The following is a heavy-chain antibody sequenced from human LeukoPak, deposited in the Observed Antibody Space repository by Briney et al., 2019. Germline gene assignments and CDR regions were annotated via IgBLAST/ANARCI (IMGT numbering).Heavy chain of an antibody. J-gene: IGHJ6*02. Sequence: GASVKVSCKASGYTFTGYYMHWVRQAPGQGLEWMGWINPNSGGTNYAQKFQGRVTMTRDTSISTAYMELSRLRSDDTAVYYCARARFLEWLPYGMDVWGQGTTVTVSS. CDR1: GYTFTGYY. D-gene: IGHD3-3*01. CDR3: ARARFLEWLPYGMDV. V-gene: IGHV1-2*02. CDR2: INPNSGGT.